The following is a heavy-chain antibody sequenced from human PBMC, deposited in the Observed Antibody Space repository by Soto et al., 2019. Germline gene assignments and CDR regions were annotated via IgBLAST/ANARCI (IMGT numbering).Heavy chain of an antibody. J-gene: IGHJ6*03. D-gene: IGHD1-1*01. CDR1: GYTFTSYG. CDR2: ISAYNGNT. V-gene: IGHV1-18*01. Sequence: ASVKVSCKASGYTFTSYGISWVRQAPGQGLEWMGWISAYNGNTNYAQKLQGRVTMTTDTSTSTAYMELRSLRSDDTAVYYCAGQLDPPPGRDDYYYYYMDVWGKGTTVTVSS. CDR3: AGQLDPPPGRDDYYYYYMDV.